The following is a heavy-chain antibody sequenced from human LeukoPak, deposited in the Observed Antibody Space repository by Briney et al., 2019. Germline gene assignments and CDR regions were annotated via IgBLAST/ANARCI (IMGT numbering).Heavy chain of an antibody. CDR1: GFTFSAYS. V-gene: IGHV3-48*02. Sequence: PGGSLRLSCAASGFTFSAYSMTWVRQAPGKGLEWVSYITSSSTIYYADSVKGRFTISRDNAKNSLFLQMNSLRDDDTAVYYCARDGSPYGDFDYWGQGTLVTISS. CDR3: ARDGSPYGDFDY. J-gene: IGHJ4*02. CDR2: ITSSSTI. D-gene: IGHD4-17*01.